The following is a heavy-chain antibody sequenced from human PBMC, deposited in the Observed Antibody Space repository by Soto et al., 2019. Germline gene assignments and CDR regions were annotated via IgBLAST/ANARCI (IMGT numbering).Heavy chain of an antibody. V-gene: IGHV3-15*01. CDR2: IKSKIAGGTT. CDR3: TTDLWRPAAVVGSTGYFNP. D-gene: IGHD2-2*01. J-gene: IGHJ5*02. CDR1: GFTFSDAC. Sequence: XVFLGLSCAASGFTFSDACMSWVRQAPGKGLDWVGRIKSKIAGGTTEYAAPVRGRFTISRDDSKNTLYLQMNSLKTEDTAVYYCTTDLWRPAAVVGSTGYFNPWAQGTPVTVSS.